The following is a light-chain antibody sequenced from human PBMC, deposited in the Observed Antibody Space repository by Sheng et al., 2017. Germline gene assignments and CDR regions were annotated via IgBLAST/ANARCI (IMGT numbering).Light chain of an antibody. J-gene: IGKJ2*01. CDR2: DAS. V-gene: IGKV3-11*01. CDR3: QYHSNWPPMYT. CDR1: QSVSTY. Sequence: EVVLRQSPATLSLSPGETATLSCRASQSVSTYLVWYQQKPGQTPRLLIYDASNRATDIPARFSGSGSGTDFTLTISSLEPEDSAIYYCQYHSNWPPMYTFGQGTKLEIK.